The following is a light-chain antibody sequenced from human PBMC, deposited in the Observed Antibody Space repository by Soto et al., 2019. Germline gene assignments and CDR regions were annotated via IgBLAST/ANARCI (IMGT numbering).Light chain of an antibody. J-gene: IGLJ1*01. CDR2: EVS. Sequence: QSVLTQPPSVPGPPGQSVTISCTGTRSDVGNYNRVSWYQQPPGTAPKVKIYEVSNRPSGVPDRFSGSKSGNTASLTISGLQAEDEADYYCSSYTSSSTYVFGTGTKLTVL. V-gene: IGLV2-18*02. CDR1: RSDVGNYNR. CDR3: SSYTSSSTYV.